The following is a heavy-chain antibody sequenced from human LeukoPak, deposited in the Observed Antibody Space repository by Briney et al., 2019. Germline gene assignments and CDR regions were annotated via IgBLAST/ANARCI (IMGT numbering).Heavy chain of an antibody. D-gene: IGHD2-2*01. Sequence: PSETLSLTCAVYGGSFSGYYWSWIRQPPGKGLEWIGEINHSGSTNYNPSLKSRVTVSVDTSKNQFSLKLSSVTAADTAVYYCARDFVVPAAKYYYYGMDVWGQGTTVTVSS. CDR3: ARDFVVPAAKYYYYGMDV. CDR1: GGSFSGYY. CDR2: INHSGST. V-gene: IGHV4-34*01. J-gene: IGHJ6*02.